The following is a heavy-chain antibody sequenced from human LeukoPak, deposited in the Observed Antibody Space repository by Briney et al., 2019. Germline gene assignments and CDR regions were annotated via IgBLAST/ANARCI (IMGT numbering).Heavy chain of an antibody. Sequence: APVKVSCKASRDTFDSYSISWVRQAPGQGLEWMGGTIPMFGSANYAQKLQGRVTITTDQSTTTAYMELSSLSPEDTAVYYCARVGRSRGSLPNSYYYMDVWGQGTTVTVSS. CDR1: RDTFDSYS. V-gene: IGHV1-69*05. CDR2: TIPMFGSA. J-gene: IGHJ6*03. CDR3: ARVGRSRGSLPNSYYYMDV. D-gene: IGHD2-15*01.